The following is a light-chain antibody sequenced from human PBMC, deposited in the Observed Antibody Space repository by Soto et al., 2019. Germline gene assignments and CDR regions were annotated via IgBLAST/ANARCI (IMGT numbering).Light chain of an antibody. V-gene: IGLV2-11*01. J-gene: IGLJ1*01. Sequence: QSVLTQPRSVSGSPGQSVTISCTVTGSDVGDYNYVSWYRQHPGKAPKLMIYDVSQRPSGVPDRFSGSKSGNTASLTISGLQAEDEADYYSCSYAGTSTYVFGTGTKVTVL. CDR1: GSDVGDYNY. CDR3: CSYAGTSTYV. CDR2: DVS.